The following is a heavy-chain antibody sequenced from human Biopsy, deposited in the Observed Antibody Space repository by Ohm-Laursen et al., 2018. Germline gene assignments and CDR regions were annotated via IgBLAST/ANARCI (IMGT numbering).Heavy chain of an antibody. V-gene: IGHV4-59*01. CDR2: IFYTGGI. D-gene: IGHD2-2*01. CDR1: GGSISGYH. Sequence: SETLSLTCTVSGGSISGYHWSWIRKSPGKRLEWLAYIFYTGGITSNPSLNGRATMSLDTSKNQFSLRLIYVTAADTAVYYCARMPHFDYWGQGILVTVSS. CDR3: ARMPHFDY. J-gene: IGHJ4*02.